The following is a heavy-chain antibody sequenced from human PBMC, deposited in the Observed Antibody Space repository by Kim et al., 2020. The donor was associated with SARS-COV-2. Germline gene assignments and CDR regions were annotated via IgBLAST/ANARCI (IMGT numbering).Heavy chain of an antibody. CDR2: IYYSGST. CDR3: ARWGTIVVVPAAIPD. CDR1: GGSISSSSYY. D-gene: IGHD2-2*01. V-gene: IGHV4-39*01. J-gene: IGHJ4*02. Sequence: SETLSLTCTVSGGSISSSSYYWGWIRQPPGKGLEWIGSIYYSGSTYYNPSLKGRVTISVDTSKNQFSLKLSSVTAADTAVYYCARWGTIVVVPAAIPDWGQGTLVTVSS.